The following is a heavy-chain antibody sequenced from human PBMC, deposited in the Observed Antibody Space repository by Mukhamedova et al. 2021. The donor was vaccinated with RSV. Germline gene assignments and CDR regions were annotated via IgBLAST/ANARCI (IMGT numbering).Heavy chain of an antibody. CDR2: ISRSGDST. J-gene: IGHJ4*02. Sequence: EWVSAISRSGDSTYYADSVKGRFTISRDNSKNTLYLQMNSLRPEDTAVYYCAKAPFAGDQQWLVSTFDYWGQGTLVTVSS. CDR3: AKAPFAGDQQWLVSTFDY. D-gene: IGHD6-19*01. V-gene: IGHV3-23*01.